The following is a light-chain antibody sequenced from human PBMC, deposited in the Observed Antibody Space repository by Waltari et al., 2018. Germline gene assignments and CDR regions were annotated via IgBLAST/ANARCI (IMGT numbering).Light chain of an antibody. CDR1: RGHSSNV. CDR2: VNSDGNH. V-gene: IGLV4-69*01. J-gene: IGLJ3*02. CDR3: QTGGHGTWV. Sequence: HLVLTQSHSVSASPVSSAKLTCPLRRGHSSNVFPWLHQQPAKGPRYSMKVNSDGNHRKGHKIPDRFSGSRSGAERYLTISSLQAEDEAVNNSQTGGHGTWVFGGGTKLTVL.